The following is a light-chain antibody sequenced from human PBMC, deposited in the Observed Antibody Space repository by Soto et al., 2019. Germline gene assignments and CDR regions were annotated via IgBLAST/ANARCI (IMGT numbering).Light chain of an antibody. V-gene: IGKV1-9*01. J-gene: IGKJ1*01. CDR3: QQGYSNPWT. Sequence: IQLTQSPSSLSASVGDRVTITCRASQGISSYLAWYQQKPGKAPKLLIYAASTLQSGVPSRFSGSGSGTNFTLSLNSLQPEDFATYYCQQGYSNPWTFGQGTKVDIK. CDR2: AAS. CDR1: QGISSY.